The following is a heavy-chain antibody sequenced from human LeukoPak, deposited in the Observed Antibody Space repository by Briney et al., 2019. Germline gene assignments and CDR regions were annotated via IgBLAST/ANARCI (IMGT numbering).Heavy chain of an antibody. CDR3: AKDRVVAGKYYYYGMDV. J-gene: IGHJ6*04. D-gene: IGHD6-19*01. CDR1: GFTFSSYA. Sequence: GRSLRLSCAASGFTFSSYAMHWVRQAPGKGLEWVAVISYDGSNKYYADSVKGRFTISRDNSKNTLYLQMNSLRAEDTAVYYCAKDRVVAGKYYYYGMDVWGKGTTVTVSS. V-gene: IGHV3-30-3*01. CDR2: ISYDGSNK.